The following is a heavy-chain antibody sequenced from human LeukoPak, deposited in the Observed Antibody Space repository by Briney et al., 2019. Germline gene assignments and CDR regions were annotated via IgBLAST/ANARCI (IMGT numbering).Heavy chain of an antibody. CDR2: VSKSGTYI. Sequence: GGSLRLSCAASGFTFRDYTMNWVRQAPGKGLEWVSAVSKSGTYIKYADSVKGRFTVSRDNAKNSLFLQMNSLRVEDTAVYFCAREVLIVVEPAANTIDYWGQGTRVTVSS. D-gene: IGHD2-2*01. CDR3: AREVLIVVEPAANTIDY. CDR1: GFTFRDYT. J-gene: IGHJ4*02. V-gene: IGHV3-21*01.